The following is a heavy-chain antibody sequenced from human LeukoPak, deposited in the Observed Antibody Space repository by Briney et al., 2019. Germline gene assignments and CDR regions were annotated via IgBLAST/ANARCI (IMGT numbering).Heavy chain of an antibody. J-gene: IGHJ6*03. CDR3: AREEWLVQGRYYYYYMDV. Sequence: GGSLRLSCAASGFTFSTYRMSWVRQAPGKGLEWVANIKQDGSEKHYVDSVKGRFTISRDNAKDSLYLQMSSLRAEDTAVYYCAREEWLVQGRYYYYYMDVWGKGTTVTVS. V-gene: IGHV3-7*01. CDR2: IKQDGSEK. D-gene: IGHD6-19*01. CDR1: GFTFSTYR.